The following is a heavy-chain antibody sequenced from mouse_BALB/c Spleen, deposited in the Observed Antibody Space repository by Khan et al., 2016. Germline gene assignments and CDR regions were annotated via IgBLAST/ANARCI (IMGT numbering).Heavy chain of an antibody. CDR2: ISSGSSAI. CDR1: GFTFSSFG. Sequence: EVQLVESGGGLVQPGGSRKLSCAASGFTFSSFGMHWVRQAPEKGLEWVAFISSGSSAIYYADTVKGRFTISRDNPKNTLFLQMTSLRSEATAMXYCGRGDYWGQGTTLTVSS. CDR3: GRGDY. V-gene: IGHV5-17*02. J-gene: IGHJ2*01.